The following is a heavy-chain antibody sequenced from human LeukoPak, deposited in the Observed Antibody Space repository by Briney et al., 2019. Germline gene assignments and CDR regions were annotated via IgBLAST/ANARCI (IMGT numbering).Heavy chain of an antibody. CDR1: GFTFSSYA. CDR3: ARDGSGWYGYYYGMDV. Sequence: GGSLRLSCAASGFTFSSYAMHWVRQAPGKGLEWVAVISYDGSNKYYADSVKGRFTISRDNFKNTLYLQMNSLRAEDTAVYYCARDGSGWYGYYYGMDVWGQGTTVTVSS. J-gene: IGHJ6*02. V-gene: IGHV3-30-3*01. D-gene: IGHD6-19*01. CDR2: ISYDGSNK.